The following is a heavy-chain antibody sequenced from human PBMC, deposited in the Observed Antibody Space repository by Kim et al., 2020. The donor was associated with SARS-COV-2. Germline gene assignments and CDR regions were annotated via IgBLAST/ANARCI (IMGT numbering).Heavy chain of an antibody. CDR2: ISGSNGAT. CDR3: AREQYSTNSPFFY. D-gene: IGHD2-8*01. CDR1: GYTFSNYG. J-gene: IGHJ4*02. Sequence: ASVKVSCKASGYTFSNYGISWVRLAPGQGLEWMGWISGSNGATKYAQKFQGRVTMTTDTSADKAYMELRSLRSDDTALYYCAREQYSTNSPFFYWGQGTL. V-gene: IGHV1-18*01.